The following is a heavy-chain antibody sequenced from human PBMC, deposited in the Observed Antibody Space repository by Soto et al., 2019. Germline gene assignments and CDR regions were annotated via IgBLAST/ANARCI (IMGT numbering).Heavy chain of an antibody. CDR2: IQSNTDGGTT. CDR1: GFTFSDPW. Sequence: GGSLRLSCATSGFTFSDPWMTWVRQVPGKGLEWVGRIQSNTDGGTTDYAAPVKGRFTLSRDDSKNTLYLEMNSLKTEDTGVYYCTTGVGYYDPYGMDVWGQGTTVTVSS. V-gene: IGHV3-15*01. CDR3: TTGVGYYDPYGMDV. J-gene: IGHJ6*02. D-gene: IGHD3-22*01.